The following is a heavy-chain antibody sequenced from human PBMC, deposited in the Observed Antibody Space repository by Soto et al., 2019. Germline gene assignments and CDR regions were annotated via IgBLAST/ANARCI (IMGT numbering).Heavy chain of an antibody. CDR3: AKNRGNYDS. CDR1: GFTYRSND. J-gene: IGHJ5*02. CDR2: IRGSGGST. Sequence: EVQLLESGGGLVQPGGSLRLSCAASGFTYRSNDMSWVRQAPGKELEWVSTIRGSGGSTDYADSVKGRFTISRDNSKNTLYLQMTSLRVEDTALYYCAKNRGNYDSWGQGTLVTVSS. V-gene: IGHV3-23*01. D-gene: IGHD3-16*01.